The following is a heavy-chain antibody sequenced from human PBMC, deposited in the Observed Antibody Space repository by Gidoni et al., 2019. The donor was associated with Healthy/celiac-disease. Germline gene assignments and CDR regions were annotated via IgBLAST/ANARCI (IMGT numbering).Heavy chain of an antibody. J-gene: IGHJ4*02. CDR3: ARNRIAVAGKPYDY. CDR1: GGSISSSSYY. D-gene: IGHD6-19*01. Sequence: QLQLQESGPGLVKPSETLSLTCTVSGGSISSSSYYWGWIRQPPGKGLEWIGSSYYSGSTYYNPSLKSRVTISVDTSKNQFSLKLSSVTAADTAVYYCARNRIAVAGKPYDYWGQGTLVTVSS. V-gene: IGHV4-39*01. CDR2: SYYSGST.